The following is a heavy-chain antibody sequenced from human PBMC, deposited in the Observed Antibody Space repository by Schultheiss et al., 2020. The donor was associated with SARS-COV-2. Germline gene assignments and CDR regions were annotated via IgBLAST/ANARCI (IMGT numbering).Heavy chain of an antibody. D-gene: IGHD1-26*01. Sequence: GESLKISCTASGFTFGDYAMSWVRQAPGKGLEWVSAISGSGGSTFYADSVKGRFTISRDNSKNTLYLQMNSLRAEDTAVYYCASGKGDYWGQGTLVTVSS. J-gene: IGHJ4*02. V-gene: IGHV3-23*01. CDR2: ISGSGGST. CDR1: GFTFGDYA. CDR3: ASGKGDY.